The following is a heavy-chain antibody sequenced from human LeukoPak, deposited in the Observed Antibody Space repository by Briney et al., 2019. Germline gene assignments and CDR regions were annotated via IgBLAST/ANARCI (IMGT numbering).Heavy chain of an antibody. V-gene: IGHV1-8*02. D-gene: IGHD1-26*01. Sequence: ASVKVSCKASGYTFTSYYMHWVRQAPGQGLEWMGWMNPINGNTGYAQKFQGRVTMTRDTSIGTAYMELRSLTSEDTAVYYCAREVGAIQGVGYYYYYGMDVWGQGTTVTVSS. CDR3: AREVGAIQGVGYYYYYGMDV. J-gene: IGHJ6*02. CDR1: GYTFTSYY. CDR2: MNPINGNT.